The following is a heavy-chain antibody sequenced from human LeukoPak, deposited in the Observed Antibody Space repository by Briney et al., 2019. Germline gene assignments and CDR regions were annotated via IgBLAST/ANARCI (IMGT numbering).Heavy chain of an antibody. Sequence: PSETLSLTCTVSGGSISSYYWSWIRRPPGKGLEWIGYIYYSGSTNYNPSLKSQVTISVDTSKNQFSLKLSSVTAADTAVYYCAGGFGEYYFDYWGQGTLVTVSS. CDR1: GGSISSYY. D-gene: IGHD3-3*01. CDR2: IYYSGST. J-gene: IGHJ4*02. CDR3: AGGFGEYYFDY. V-gene: IGHV4-59*01.